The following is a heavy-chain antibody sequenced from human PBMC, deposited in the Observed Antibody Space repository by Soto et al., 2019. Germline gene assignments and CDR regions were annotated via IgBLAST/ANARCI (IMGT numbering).Heavy chain of an antibody. D-gene: IGHD2-2*01. CDR2: IYYSGST. V-gene: IGHV4-31*03. CDR1: GGSISRGGYY. J-gene: IGHJ6*02. Sequence: SETLSLTCTVSGGSISRGGYYWSWIRQHPGKGLEWIGYIYYSGSTYYNPSLKSRVTISVDTSKNQFSLKLSSVTAADTAVYYCARAAIYYYGMDVWGQGTTVTVSS. CDR3: ARAAIYYYGMDV.